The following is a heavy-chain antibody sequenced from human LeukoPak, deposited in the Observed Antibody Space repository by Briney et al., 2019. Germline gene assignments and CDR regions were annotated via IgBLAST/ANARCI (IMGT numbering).Heavy chain of an antibody. J-gene: IGHJ4*02. V-gene: IGHV4-59*11. CDR1: GASISSHY. CDR2: VIDSVRT. D-gene: IGHD3-16*01. Sequence: PLETLSLTCTVSGASISSHYWSWLRQPPGKGLEWIGYVIDSVRTKDNPSLQSRLTLSADTSKNEFSLRLSSVTAADTAVYYCATIKHGQIFGYFDFWGQGIKVTVSS. CDR3: ATIKHGQIFGYFDF.